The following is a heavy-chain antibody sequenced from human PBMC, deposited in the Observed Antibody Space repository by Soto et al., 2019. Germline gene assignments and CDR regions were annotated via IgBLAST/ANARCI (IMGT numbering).Heavy chain of an antibody. CDR2: ISAYNGNT. V-gene: IGHV1-18*01. J-gene: IGHJ5*02. D-gene: IGHD3-10*01. CDR1: GYTFTSYG. Sequence: ASLKVSCKASGYTFTSYGISWVRQAPGQGLEWMGWISAYNGNTNYAQKLQGRVTMTTDTSTSTAYMELRSLRSDDTAVYYCARFRITMVRGVITFDNWFDPWGQGTLVTVSS. CDR3: ARFRITMVRGVITFDNWFDP.